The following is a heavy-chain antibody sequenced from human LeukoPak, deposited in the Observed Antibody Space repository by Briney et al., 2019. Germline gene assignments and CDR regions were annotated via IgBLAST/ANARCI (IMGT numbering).Heavy chain of an antibody. Sequence: ASVKVSCKASGYTFTSYDINWVRQATGQGLEWMGWMNPNSGNTGYAQKFQGRVTMTRNTSISAAYMELSSLRSEDTAVYYCTRPARGRGRDGYYFQHWGQGTLVTVSS. CDR3: TRPARGRGRDGYYFQH. CDR2: MNPNSGNT. CDR1: GYTFTSYD. D-gene: IGHD5-24*01. V-gene: IGHV1-8*01. J-gene: IGHJ1*01.